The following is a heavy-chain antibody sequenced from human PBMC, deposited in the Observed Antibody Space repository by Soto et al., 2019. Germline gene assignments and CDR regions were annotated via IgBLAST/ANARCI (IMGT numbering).Heavy chain of an antibody. CDR3: ARSPRSIAAGGIDY. V-gene: IGHV4-39*07. J-gene: IGHJ4*02. CDR1: VASISSSSYY. Sequence: PSETLSLTCTVSVASISSSSYYWGWIRQPPGKGLEWIGTIYYSVNTYYNPSLKSRVTISVDKSKNQFSLRLSSVTAADTAVYYCARSPRSIAAGGIDYWGQGILVTVSS. CDR2: IYYSVNT. D-gene: IGHD6-13*01.